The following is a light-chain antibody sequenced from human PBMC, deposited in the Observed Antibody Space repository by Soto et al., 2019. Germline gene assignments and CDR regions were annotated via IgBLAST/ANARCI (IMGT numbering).Light chain of an antibody. CDR3: HQYGRSPST. CDR2: GAS. V-gene: IGKV3-20*01. CDR1: QSVSSSY. J-gene: IGKJ4*01. Sequence: EIVLTQSPGTLSLSPGERATLSCRASQSVSSSYLAWYPQKPGQAPRLLIYGASSRATGIPDRFSGSGSGTDFTLTISRLEPEDFAVYYCHQYGRSPSTFGGGTKVEIK.